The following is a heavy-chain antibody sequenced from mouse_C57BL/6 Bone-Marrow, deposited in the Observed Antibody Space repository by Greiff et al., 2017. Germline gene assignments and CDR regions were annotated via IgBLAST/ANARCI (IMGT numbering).Heavy chain of an antibody. Sequence: ESGAELVKPGASVKLSCKASGYTFTEYTIHWVKQRSGQGLEWLGWFYPGSGSIKYNEKFKDKATLTADKSSSAVYMALSRLTSEDSAVYVCARHKEGGYDCGRETAWFAYWGQGTLVTVSA. CDR3: ARHKEGGYDCGRETAWFAY. J-gene: IGHJ3*01. CDR2: FYPGSGSI. V-gene: IGHV1-62-2*01. D-gene: IGHD1-1*01. CDR1: GYTFTEYT.